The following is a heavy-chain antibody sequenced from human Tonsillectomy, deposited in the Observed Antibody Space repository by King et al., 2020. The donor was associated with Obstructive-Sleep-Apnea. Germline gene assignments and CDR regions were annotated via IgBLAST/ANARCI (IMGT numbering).Heavy chain of an antibody. Sequence: QLVQSGAEVKKPGESLKISCKGSGYSFTSYWIGWVRQMPGKGLEWMGLIYPGDSDTRYSPSFQGQVTISADKSISTAYLQWSSLKASDTAMYYCARQGYSSGWYGNPGSFDYWGQGTLVTVSS. CDR3: ARQGYSSGWYGNPGSFDY. D-gene: IGHD6-13*01. CDR1: GYSFTSYW. J-gene: IGHJ4*02. V-gene: IGHV5-51*01. CDR2: IYPGDSDT.